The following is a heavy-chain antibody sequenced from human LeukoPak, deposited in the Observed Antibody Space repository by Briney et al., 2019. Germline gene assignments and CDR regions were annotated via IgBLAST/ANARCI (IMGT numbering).Heavy chain of an antibody. Sequence: GGSLRLSCAASGFTFSDYYMSWIRQAPGKGLEWVSYISSSSSYTNYADSVKGRFTISRDNAKNSLYLQMNSLRAEDTAVYYCARRDCSGGSCYGFDYWGQGTLVTVSP. J-gene: IGHJ4*02. D-gene: IGHD2-15*01. CDR2: ISSSSSYT. CDR3: ARRDCSGGSCYGFDY. CDR1: GFTFSDYY. V-gene: IGHV3-11*06.